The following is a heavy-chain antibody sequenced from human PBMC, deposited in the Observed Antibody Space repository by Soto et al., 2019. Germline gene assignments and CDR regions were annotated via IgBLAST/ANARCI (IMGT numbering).Heavy chain of an antibody. CDR2: INGNTGST. D-gene: IGHD1-26*01. CDR3: GRDGDQWDQRYLDY. J-gene: IGHJ4*02. V-gene: IGHV1-18*01. Sequence: QVQLVQSGTEVKKPGASVKVSCKTPGNFCSKYGISWVRQAPGQGLEWMGWINGNTGSTNYAQKFRGRVTMTTDTSTGMVYMDLSSLTSDDTAIYYCGRDGDQWDQRYLDYWGQGTLVSV. CDR1: GNFCSKYG.